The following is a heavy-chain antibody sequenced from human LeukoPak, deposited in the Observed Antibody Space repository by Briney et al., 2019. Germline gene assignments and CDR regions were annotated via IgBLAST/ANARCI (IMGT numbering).Heavy chain of an antibody. D-gene: IGHD6-6*01. V-gene: IGHV1-18*01. CDR1: GYTFTSYG. Sequence: GASVKVSCKASGYTFTSYGISWVRQAPGQGLEWMGWISAYNGNTNYAQKLQGRVTMTTDTSTSTAYMELRSLRSDDTAVYYCARDPSYSSSSGDAFDIWGQGTVVTVSS. CDR2: ISAYNGNT. J-gene: IGHJ3*02. CDR3: ARDPSYSSSSGDAFDI.